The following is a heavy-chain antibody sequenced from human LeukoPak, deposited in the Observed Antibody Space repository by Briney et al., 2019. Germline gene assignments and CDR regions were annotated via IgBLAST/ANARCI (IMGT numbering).Heavy chain of an antibody. CDR1: GGSISSGDYY. J-gene: IGHJ3*02. CDR2: IYYSGSA. D-gene: IGHD2-2*01. Sequence: SETLSLTCTVSGGSISSGDYYWSWIRQPPGKGLEWIGYIYYSGSAYYNPSLKSRVTISVDTSKNQFSLKLSSVTAADTAVYYCAGSSTSFDAFDIWGQGTMVTVSS. V-gene: IGHV4-30-4*01. CDR3: AGSSTSFDAFDI.